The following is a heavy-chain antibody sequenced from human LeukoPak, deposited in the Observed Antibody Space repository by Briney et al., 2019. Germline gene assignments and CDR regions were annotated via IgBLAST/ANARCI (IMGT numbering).Heavy chain of an antibody. CDR1: GFSFSNYW. D-gene: IGHD2-2*01. CDR3: AKGGGGSYCSNNNCYSHAAALDP. CDR2: ISGSGDST. Sequence: GGSLRLSCAPSGFSFSNYWMKWVRQAPEKGLEWVSDISGSGDSTYYADSVKGRFAISRDNSKNTLYLQMDSLRAEDTAVYFCAKGGGGSYCSNNNCYSHAAALDPWGQGTRVTVSS. J-gene: IGHJ5*02. V-gene: IGHV3-23*01.